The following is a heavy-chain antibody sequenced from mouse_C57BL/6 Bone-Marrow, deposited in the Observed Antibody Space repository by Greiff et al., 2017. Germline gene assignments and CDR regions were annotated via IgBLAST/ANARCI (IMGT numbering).Heavy chain of an antibody. D-gene: IGHD1-1*02. CDR2: IYPGSGST. J-gene: IGHJ4*01. Sequence: VQLQQPGAELVMPGASVKLSCKASGYTFTSYWITWVKQRPGQGLEWIGDIYPGSGSTNYNEKFKSKATLTVDTSSSTAYMQLSSLTSEDSAVYYCARGDYDCYAMDYWGQGTTVTVSS. CDR3: ARGDYDCYAMDY. V-gene: IGHV1-55*01. CDR1: GYTFTSYW.